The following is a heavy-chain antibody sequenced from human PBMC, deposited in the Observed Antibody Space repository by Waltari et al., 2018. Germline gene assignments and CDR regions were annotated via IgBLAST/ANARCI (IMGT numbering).Heavy chain of an antibody. Sequence: QVQLQQWGAGLLKPSETLSLTCAVYGGSFSGYYWSWIRQRPGKRLEGMGEINHSGSTSYNPSLKSRVTISVETATTKYSLKLSLGTAADTDVYYCARGHGRTGRDTSFGLVIIPELGFDYWGQGTLVTVSS. CDR2: INHSGST. J-gene: IGHJ4*02. V-gene: IGHV4-34*01. CDR1: GGSFSGYY. D-gene: IGHD3-3*01. CDR3: ARGHGRTGRDTSFGLVIIPELGFDY.